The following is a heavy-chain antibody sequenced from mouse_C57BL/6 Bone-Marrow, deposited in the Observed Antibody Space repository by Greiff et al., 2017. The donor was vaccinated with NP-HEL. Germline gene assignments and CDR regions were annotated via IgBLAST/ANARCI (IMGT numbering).Heavy chain of an antibody. CDR1: GYTFTSYG. CDR2: IYPRSGNT. CDR3: ASFFYYDYDGYYFDY. D-gene: IGHD2-4*01. V-gene: IGHV1-81*01. J-gene: IGHJ2*01. Sequence: QVQLQQSGAELARPGASVKLSCKASGYTFTSYGISWVKQRTGQGLEWIGEIYPRSGNTYYNEKFKGKATLTADKSSSTAYMELRSLTSEDSAVYFCASFFYYDYDGYYFDYWGQGTTLTVSS.